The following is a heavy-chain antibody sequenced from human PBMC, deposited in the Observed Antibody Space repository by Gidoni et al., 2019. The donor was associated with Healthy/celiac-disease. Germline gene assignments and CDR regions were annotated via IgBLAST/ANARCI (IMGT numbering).Heavy chain of an antibody. J-gene: IGHJ4*02. V-gene: IGHV3-30-3*01. CDR2: ISYDGSNK. CDR1: GFTFSSYA. D-gene: IGHD1-20*01. Sequence: QVQLVESGGGVVQPGRSLRLSCAASGFTFSSYAMHWVRQAPGKGLEWVAVISYDGSNKYYADSVKGRFTISRDNSKNTLYLQMNSLRAEDTAVYYCAREVTEGRYYFDYWGQGTLVTVSS. CDR3: AREVTEGRYYFDY.